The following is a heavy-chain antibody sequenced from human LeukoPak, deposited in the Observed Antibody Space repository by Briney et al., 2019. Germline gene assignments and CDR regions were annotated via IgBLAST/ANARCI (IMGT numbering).Heavy chain of an antibody. Sequence: SGPTLVNPPQTLTLTCTFSGFSLSTSGVGVGWIRQPPGKALEWLALIYWDDDKRYSPSLKSRLTITKDTSKNQVVLTMTNMDPVDTATYYCAHSSPDRTYCYDSSGYSGYFDYWGQGTLVTVSS. D-gene: IGHD3-22*01. CDR2: IYWDDDK. J-gene: IGHJ4*02. CDR3: AHSSPDRTYCYDSSGYSGYFDY. CDR1: GFSLSTSGVG. V-gene: IGHV2-5*02.